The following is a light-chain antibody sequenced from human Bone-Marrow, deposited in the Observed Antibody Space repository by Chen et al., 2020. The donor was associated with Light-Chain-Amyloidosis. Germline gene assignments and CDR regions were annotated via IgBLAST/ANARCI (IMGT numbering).Light chain of an antibody. CDR3: QQYGTSPLT. V-gene: IGKV3-20*01. Sequence: DIVLTQSPGTLSLSPGEGANLSCRASQTISSNYLTLYQQKFGQAPRLLIYGSSSRATGIPDRFTGSGSGTDFTLTINRLEPEDFARYYCQQYGTSPLTFGGGTKVEIK. CDR2: GSS. CDR1: QTISSNY. J-gene: IGKJ4*01.